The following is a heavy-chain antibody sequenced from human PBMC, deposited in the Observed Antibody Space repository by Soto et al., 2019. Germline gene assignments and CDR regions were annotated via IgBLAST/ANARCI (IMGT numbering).Heavy chain of an antibody. V-gene: IGHV4-31*03. Sequence: SETLSLTCSVSGASVSSITYYWVWLRQPPGKGLEWIGYIYYSGSTYYNPSLKSRVTISVDTSKNQFSLKLSSVTAADTAVYYCARVPRNTYYYDSSGYSSYFDYWGQGTLVTVSS. CDR3: ARVPRNTYYYDSSGYSSYFDY. CDR2: IYYSGST. D-gene: IGHD3-22*01. CDR1: GASVSSITYY. J-gene: IGHJ4*02.